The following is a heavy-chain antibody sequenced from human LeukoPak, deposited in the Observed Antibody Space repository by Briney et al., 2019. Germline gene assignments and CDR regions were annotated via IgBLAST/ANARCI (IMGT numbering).Heavy chain of an antibody. D-gene: IGHD5-12*01. Sequence: GGSLRISCAASGFTFSSYWMSWVREAPGKGLEWVGNIKQDGSEKYYVDSVKGRYTISRDNAKNSLYLQMNSLRVGDTAVYYCARRRGSHSFDIWGQGTMVTVSS. CDR2: IKQDGSEK. CDR1: GFTFSSYW. V-gene: IGHV3-7*01. J-gene: IGHJ3*02. CDR3: ARRRGSHSFDI.